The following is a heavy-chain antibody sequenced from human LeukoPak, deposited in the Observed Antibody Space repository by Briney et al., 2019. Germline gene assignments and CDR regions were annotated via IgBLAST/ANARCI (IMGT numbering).Heavy chain of an antibody. CDR3: ATSDDTAAGPY. J-gene: IGHJ4*02. CDR2: IKQDGSLN. Sequence: TGGSLGLSCEASGLTFSAFGMTGVRRAQGKGPEWVANIKQDGSLNFYLDSVKGRFTISRDNAKKSLYLQMNSLRAEDTALYYCATSDDTAAGPYWGQGTLVMVSS. D-gene: IGHD6-13*01. V-gene: IGHV3-7*01. CDR1: GLTFSAFG.